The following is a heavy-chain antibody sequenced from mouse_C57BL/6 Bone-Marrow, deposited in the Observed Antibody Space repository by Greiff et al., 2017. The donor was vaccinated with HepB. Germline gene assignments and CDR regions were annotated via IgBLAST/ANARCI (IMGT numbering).Heavy chain of an antibody. V-gene: IGHV2-4*01. J-gene: IGHJ4*01. D-gene: IGHD1-1*01. CDR3: AKVTTVFGYAMDY. CDR1: GFSLTSYG. Sequence: VQLVESGPGLVQPSQSLSITCTVSGFSLTSYGVHWVRQPPGKGLEWLGVIWRGGSTDYNAAFISRLSISKDNSKSQVFYNMNSLQADDTAIYYCAKVTTVFGYAMDYWGQGTSVTVSS. CDR2: IWRGGST.